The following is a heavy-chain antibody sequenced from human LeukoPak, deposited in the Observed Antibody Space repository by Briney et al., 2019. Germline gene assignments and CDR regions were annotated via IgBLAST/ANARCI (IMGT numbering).Heavy chain of an antibody. D-gene: IGHD3-10*01. V-gene: IGHV1-58*01. CDR3: AAVLTMVQGVIIPNFDY. CDR1: GFTLTSSA. J-gene: IGHJ4*02. CDR2: IVVRSGNT. Sequence: SVKVSCKASGFTLTSSAVQWVRQARGQRLEWIGWIVVRSGNTNYAQKFQERFTITRDMSTSTAYMELSSLRSEDTAVYYCAAVLTMVQGVIIPNFDYWGQGTLVTVSS.